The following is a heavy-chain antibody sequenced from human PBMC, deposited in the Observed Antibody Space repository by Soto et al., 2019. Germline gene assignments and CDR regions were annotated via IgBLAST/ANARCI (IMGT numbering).Heavy chain of an antibody. Sequence: QVQLVQSGAEVKKPGASVKVSCKDSGYTFSSYHISWVRQAPGQGLEWMGWISAYNGNTNYAQKLQGRVTRTPDTSTGTAYMELRRLRSDDTAVYYCAREGPPTDYWGQGTLVTVSS. CDR1: GYTFSSYH. J-gene: IGHJ4*02. V-gene: IGHV1-18*01. CDR2: ISAYNGNT. CDR3: AREGPPTDY.